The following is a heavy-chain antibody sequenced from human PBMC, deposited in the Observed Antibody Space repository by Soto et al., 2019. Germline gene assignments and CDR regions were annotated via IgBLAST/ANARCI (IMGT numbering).Heavy chain of an antibody. D-gene: IGHD3-16*01. CDR3: ARQGGRRTYYYCYGMDV. Sequence: EVQLVESGAGLVQPGGSLRLSCTAPGFTFRSYWMSGVRQTPGKGLEWVANIKHDGSEKNYVDSVKGRFTISTDNAKNSVFLQMNSLRAEDTAVYCCARQGGRRTYYYCYGMDVCGQGTTVTVS. CDR1: GFTFRSYW. V-gene: IGHV3-7*01. J-gene: IGHJ6*02. CDR2: IKHDGSEK.